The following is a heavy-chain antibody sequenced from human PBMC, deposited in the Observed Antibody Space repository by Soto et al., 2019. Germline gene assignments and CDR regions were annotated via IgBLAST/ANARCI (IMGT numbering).Heavy chain of an antibody. J-gene: IGHJ5*02. Sequence: EVQMVESGGGLVQPGGSLRLSCAASGFTVSSSCMSWVRQAPGKGLEWVSIIHSGGSTYYADSVKGRFTISRDNSKNTLYLQVNSVRVEDTAVYYCARDRGDYGWFDPWGQGTLVTVSS. CDR2: IHSGGST. D-gene: IGHD4-17*01. V-gene: IGHV3-66*01. CDR3: ARDRGDYGWFDP. CDR1: GFTVSSSC.